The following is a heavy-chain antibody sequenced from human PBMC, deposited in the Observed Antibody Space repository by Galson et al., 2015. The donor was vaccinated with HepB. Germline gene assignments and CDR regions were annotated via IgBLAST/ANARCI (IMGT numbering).Heavy chain of an antibody. CDR3: ARDACSGGTCYFDY. D-gene: IGHD2-15*01. CDR2: IITMFGTA. CDR1: GGSFNNYA. J-gene: IGHJ4*02. Sequence: SVKVSCKASGGSFNNYAITWVRQAPGQGLEWVGGIITMFGTANYAQKFQGRVTITADGSTGTAYLEVSNLRSEDTAVYYCARDACSGGTCYFDYWGQGTLVTVSS. V-gene: IGHV1-69*13.